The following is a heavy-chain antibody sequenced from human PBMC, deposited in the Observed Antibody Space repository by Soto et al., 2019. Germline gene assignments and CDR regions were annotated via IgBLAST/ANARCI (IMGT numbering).Heavy chain of an antibody. CDR3: VRARAIGTSWYLGYFDS. CDR1: GGSDNTEDYY. CDR2: ISYAGRT. J-gene: IGHJ4*01. D-gene: IGHD1-1*01. Sequence: SETHSLTCTVSGGSDNTEDYYWTWVRQHPGKGLEWIGSISYAGRTYFTPSLLRRLNMSVDTSNNQFSLMLTSVTAADTAVNSCVRARAIGTSWYLGYFDSWDPGPLSAVYS. V-gene: IGHV4-31*02.